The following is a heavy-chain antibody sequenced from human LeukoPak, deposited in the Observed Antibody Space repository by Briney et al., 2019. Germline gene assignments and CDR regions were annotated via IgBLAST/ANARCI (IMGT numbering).Heavy chain of an antibody. J-gene: IGHJ4*02. CDR2: MNPYSGNT. CDR1: GYTFNSHD. CDR3: ARGYSPTLRTTGNDY. V-gene: IGHV1-8*01. Sequence: VASVKVSCKASGYTFNSHDINWVRRATGQGLEWMGWMNPYSGNTGYAQKFQGRVTMTRDTSINTAYLEFYSLRSEDTAVYYCARGYSPTLRTTGNDYWGQGTLVTVSS. D-gene: IGHD1-1*01.